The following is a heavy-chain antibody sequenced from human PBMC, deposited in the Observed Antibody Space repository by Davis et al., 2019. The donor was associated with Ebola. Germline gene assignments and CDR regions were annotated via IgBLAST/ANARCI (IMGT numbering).Heavy chain of an antibody. CDR1: GGTFFSYA. D-gene: IGHD2-2*01. CDR3: ATLMGIVVVPAAIAGYGMDV. CDR2: IIPIFGTA. Sequence: SVKVSCKASGGTFFSYAISWVRQAPGQGLEWMGGIIPIFGTANYAQKFQGRVTITAEESTSTAYMELSSLRSEDTAVYFCATLMGIVVVPAAIAGYGMDVWGQGTTVTVSS. V-gene: IGHV1-69*13. J-gene: IGHJ6*02.